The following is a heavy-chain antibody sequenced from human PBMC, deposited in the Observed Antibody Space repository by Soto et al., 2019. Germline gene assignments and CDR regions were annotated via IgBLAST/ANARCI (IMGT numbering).Heavy chain of an antibody. CDR2: ISAYNGNT. D-gene: IGHD2-2*02. CDR1: GYTFTSYG. J-gene: IGHJ4*02. Sequence: QVQLVQSGAEVKKAGASVKVSCKASGYTFTSYGISWVRQAPGQGLEWMGWISAYNGNTNYAQKLQGRVTMTTDTSTSTAYMELRSLRSDDTAVYYCARDSRRSSTSCYTCFDYWGQGTLVTVSS. V-gene: IGHV1-18*04. CDR3: ARDSRRSSTSCYTCFDY.